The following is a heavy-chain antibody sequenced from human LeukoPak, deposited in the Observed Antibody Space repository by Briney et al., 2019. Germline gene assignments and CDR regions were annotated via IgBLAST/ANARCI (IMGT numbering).Heavy chain of an antibody. CDR2: INHSGST. V-gene: IGHV4-34*01. J-gene: IGHJ4*02. CDR3: ARILYDFWSGYPLYYFDY. CDR1: GGSFSGYY. Sequence: SETLSLACAVYGGSFSGYYWSWIRQPPGKGLEWIGEINHSGSTNYNPSLKSRVTISVDTSKNQFSLKLSSVTAADTAVYYCARILYDFWSGYPLYYFDYWGQGTLVTVSS. D-gene: IGHD3-3*01.